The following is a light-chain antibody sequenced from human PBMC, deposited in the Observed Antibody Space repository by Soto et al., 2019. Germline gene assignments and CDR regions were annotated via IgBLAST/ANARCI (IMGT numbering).Light chain of an antibody. CDR2: DVS. CDR1: SSDVGGYNY. Sequence: QSVLTQPRSVSGSPGQSVTISCTGTSSDVGGYNYVSWYQQHPGKAPKLMIYDVSKRPSGVPDRFSGSKSGNTASLTISGLQAGDEADYYCCSYAGSYTYVFGTGTKV. V-gene: IGLV2-11*01. CDR3: CSYAGSYTYV. J-gene: IGLJ1*01.